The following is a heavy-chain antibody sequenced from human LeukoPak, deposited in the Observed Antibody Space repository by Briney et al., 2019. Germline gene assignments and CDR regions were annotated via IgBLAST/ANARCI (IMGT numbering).Heavy chain of an antibody. CDR2: IYYSGST. V-gene: IGHV4-39*07. J-gene: IGHJ5*02. CDR1: GGSISSSSYY. Sequence: PSETLSLTCAVYGGSISSSSYYWGWIRQPPGKGLEWIGSIYYSGSTYYNPSLKSRVTISVDTSKNQFSLKLSSVTAADTAVYYCAILKRSLDSNWFDPWGQGTLVTVSS. CDR3: AILKRSLDSNWFDP.